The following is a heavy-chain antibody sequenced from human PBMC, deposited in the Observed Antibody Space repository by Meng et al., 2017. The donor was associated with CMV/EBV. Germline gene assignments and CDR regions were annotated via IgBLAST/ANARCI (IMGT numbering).Heavy chain of an antibody. CDR2: ISWDGGST. Sequence: LSLTCAASGFTFDDYTMHWVRQAPGKGLEWVSHISWDGGSTYYADSVKGRFTISRDNSKNSLYLQMNSLRTEDTALYYCAKDMGNPRGYYYGMDVWGQGTTVTVSS. CDR3: AKDMGNPRGYYYGMDV. V-gene: IGHV3-43*01. J-gene: IGHJ6*02. D-gene: IGHD7-27*01. CDR1: GFTFDDYT.